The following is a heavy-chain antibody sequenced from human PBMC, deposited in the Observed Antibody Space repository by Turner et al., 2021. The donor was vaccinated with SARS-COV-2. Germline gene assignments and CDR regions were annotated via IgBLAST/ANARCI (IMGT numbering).Heavy chain of an antibody. D-gene: IGHD3-9*01. V-gene: IGHV1-8*01. Sequence: QVQLVQSGAEVKKPRAPVKVSCTASGYTFTSYDINGVRQATGQALEWMGWMNPNRGNTGYAQKFQGRVTMTRNTSISTAYMELSSLRSEDTAVYYCARAAQLTVWFDPWGQGTLVTVSS. CDR2: MNPNRGNT. CDR1: GYTFTSYD. J-gene: IGHJ5*02. CDR3: ARAAQLTVWFDP.